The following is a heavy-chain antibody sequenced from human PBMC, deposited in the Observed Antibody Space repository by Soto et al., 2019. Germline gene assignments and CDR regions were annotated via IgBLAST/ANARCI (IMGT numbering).Heavy chain of an antibody. D-gene: IGHD3-3*01. J-gene: IGHJ6*02. CDR2: MNPNSGNT. CDR3: ARDGIRFLEWLLPNYYYGMDV. Sequence: GASVKVSCKASGYTFTSYDINWVRQATGQGLEWMGWMNPNSGNTGYAQKFQGRVTMTRNTSISTAYMELSSLRSEDTAVYYCARDGIRFLEWLLPNYYYGMDVWGQGTTVTVSS. CDR1: GYTFTSYD. V-gene: IGHV1-8*01.